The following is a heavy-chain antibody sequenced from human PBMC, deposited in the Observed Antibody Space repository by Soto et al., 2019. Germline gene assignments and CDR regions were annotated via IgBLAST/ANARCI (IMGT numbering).Heavy chain of an antibody. J-gene: IGHJ6*02. CDR3: AKDHGIAAAGTNYYYYGMDV. CDR2: ISYDGSNK. V-gene: IGHV3-30*18. CDR1: GFTFSSYG. Sequence: GGSLRLSCAASGFTFSSYGMHWVRQAPGKGLEWVAVISYDGSNKYYADSVKGRFTISRDNSKNTLYLQMNSLRAEDTAVYYCAKDHGIAAAGTNYYYYGMDVWGQGTTVTVSS. D-gene: IGHD6-13*01.